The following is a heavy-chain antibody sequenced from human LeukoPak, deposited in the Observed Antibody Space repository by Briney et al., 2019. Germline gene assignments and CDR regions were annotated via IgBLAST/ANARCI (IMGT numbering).Heavy chain of an antibody. CDR3: ARGIAVSGAAWFDP. V-gene: IGHV1-2*02. CDR1: GYTFTDYY. D-gene: IGHD6-13*01. CDR2: INPNSGGT. Sequence: ASVKVSCTPSGYTFTDYYLHWVRQAPGQGLEWMGWINPNSGGTNYAQKFQGRVTMSRDTSISTAYMELSRLISDDTAVYYCARGIAVSGAAWFDPWGQGTLVTVSS. J-gene: IGHJ5*02.